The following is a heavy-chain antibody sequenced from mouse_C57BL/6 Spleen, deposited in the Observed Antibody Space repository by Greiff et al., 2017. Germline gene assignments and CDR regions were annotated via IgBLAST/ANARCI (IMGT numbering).Heavy chain of an antibody. V-gene: IGHV1-64*01. CDR2: IHPNSGST. CDR3: ARYYYGSSLYFDV. D-gene: IGHD1-1*01. CDR1: GYTFTSYW. J-gene: IGHJ1*03. Sequence: VQLQQPGAELVKPRASVKLSCKASGYTFTSYWMHWVKQRPGQGLEWIGMIHPNSGSTNYNEKFKSKATLTVAKSSSTAYMQLSSLTSEDSAVYYWARYYYGSSLYFDVWGTGTTVTVSS.